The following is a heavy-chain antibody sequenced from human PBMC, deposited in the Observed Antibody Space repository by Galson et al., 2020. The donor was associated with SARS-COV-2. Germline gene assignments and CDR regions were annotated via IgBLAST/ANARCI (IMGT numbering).Heavy chain of an antibody. CDR1: GFTFSSYS. V-gene: IGHV3-48*01. D-gene: IGHD4-4*01. Sequence: PGGSLRLSCAASGFTFSSYSMNWVRQAPGKGLEWISYISSSSNTIYYADSVKGRFTISRDTAKNSLYLQMNSLRAEDSAVYYRARDDYTKGREDFDYWGQGTLVTVSS. CDR3: ARDDYTKGREDFDY. J-gene: IGHJ4*02. CDR2: ISSSSNTI.